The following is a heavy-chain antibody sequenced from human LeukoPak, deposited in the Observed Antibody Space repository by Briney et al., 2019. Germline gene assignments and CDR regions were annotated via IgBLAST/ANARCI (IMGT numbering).Heavy chain of an antibody. V-gene: IGHV3-74*01. Sequence: PGGSLRLSCAASGFTFSSYWMNWVRQAPGKGLVWVSRINSDGSSTSYADSVKGRFTISRDNAKNTLYLQMSSLRVEDTAVYFCAKDHSGTYSTYNSFDPWGQGTLVTVSS. CDR3: AKDHSGTYSTYNSFDP. CDR2: INSDGSST. CDR1: GFTFSSYW. J-gene: IGHJ5*02. D-gene: IGHD1-26*01.